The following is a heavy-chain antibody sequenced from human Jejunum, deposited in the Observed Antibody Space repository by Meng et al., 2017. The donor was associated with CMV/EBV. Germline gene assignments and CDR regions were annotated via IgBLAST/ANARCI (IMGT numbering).Heavy chain of an antibody. D-gene: IGHD2-2*01. CDR2: ISYDGNNK. V-gene: IGHV3-30*04. Sequence: QVQLVESGGDVVQPGGSLRLSCAASGFTFSSYAMHWVRQTPGKGLEWVATISYDGNNKYYADSVKGRFSIARDNAKNTLYLQMNSLRVEDTAVYYCARDYYSSSTHWGQGTLVTVSS. CDR1: GFTFSSYA. J-gene: IGHJ4*02. CDR3: ARDYYSSSTH.